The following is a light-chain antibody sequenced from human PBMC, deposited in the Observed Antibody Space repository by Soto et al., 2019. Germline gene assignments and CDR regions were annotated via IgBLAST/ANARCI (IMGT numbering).Light chain of an antibody. V-gene: IGLV2-8*01. Sequence: QSVLTQSPSASGSPGQSVTISCTGTSSDIGGYNSVSWYQQHPGKAPKVMIYDVTKRPSGVPDRFSGSKSGNTASLTVSALQAEDEADYYCSSVTDGNNLVCGTGTKVTV. CDR1: SSDIGGYNS. CDR2: DVT. J-gene: IGLJ1*01. CDR3: SSVTDGNNLV.